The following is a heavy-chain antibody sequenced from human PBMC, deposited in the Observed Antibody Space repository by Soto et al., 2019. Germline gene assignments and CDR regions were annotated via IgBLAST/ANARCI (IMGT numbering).Heavy chain of an antibody. CDR1: GGSINSGNW. D-gene: IGHD3-10*01. Sequence: QVKLQESGPGLVKPSGTLSLTCAVSGGSINSGNWWSWVRQPPGKGLEWIGEIYHSGITNYNPSLKSRVIISVDKPKNQFSLKLSSMTAADTAVYHCAGYYYASGNYQGNLDYWGQGSLVTVSS. CDR2: IYHSGIT. CDR3: AGYYYASGNYQGNLDY. J-gene: IGHJ4*02. V-gene: IGHV4-4*02.